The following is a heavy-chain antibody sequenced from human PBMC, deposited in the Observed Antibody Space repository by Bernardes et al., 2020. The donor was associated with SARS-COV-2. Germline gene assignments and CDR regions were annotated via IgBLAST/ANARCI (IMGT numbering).Heavy chain of an antibody. D-gene: IGHD2-15*01. Sequence: GGSLRLSCSASGFTFNSYAMSWVRQAPGKGLLWVSGISNSGTNTYYADSVKGRFTISRDNSRKTLYLQMGSLRADDTAIYFCARTDVAVPGRPPRGALFDYWGQGVLVSVSS. CDR2: ISNSGTNT. CDR1: GFTFNSYA. V-gene: IGHV3-23*01. J-gene: IGHJ4*02. CDR3: ARTDVAVPGRPPRGALFDY.